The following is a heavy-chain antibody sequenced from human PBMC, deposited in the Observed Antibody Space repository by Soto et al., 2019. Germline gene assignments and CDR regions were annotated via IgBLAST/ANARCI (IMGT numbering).Heavy chain of an antibody. V-gene: IGHV3-66*01. D-gene: IGHD2-2*03. CDR2: IYSGGST. Sequence: EVQLVESGGGLVQPGGSLRLSCAASGFTVSSNNMSWVRQAPGKGLEWVSVIYSGGSTYYADSVKGRFTISRDNSKNTLYLQMNSLRAEDTAVYYCARTLDIVLVPAAIWGQGTLVTVSS. CDR1: GFTVSSNN. J-gene: IGHJ4*02. CDR3: ARTLDIVLVPAAI.